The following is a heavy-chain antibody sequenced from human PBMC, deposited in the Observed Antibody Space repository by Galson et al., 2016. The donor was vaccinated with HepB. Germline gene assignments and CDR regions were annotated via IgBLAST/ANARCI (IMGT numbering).Heavy chain of an antibody. J-gene: IGHJ1*01. CDR2: ISAYNGNT. D-gene: IGHD1-26*01. V-gene: IGHV1-18*01. CDR3: ARDGSYTEEYFQH. CDR1: GCTFTSYG. Sequence: SVKVSCKASGCTFTSYGISWVRQAPGQGLEWMGWISAYNGNTNYAQKLQGRVTMTTDTSTSTAYMELRGLRSDDTAVYYCARDGSYTEEYFQHWGQGTLVTVSS.